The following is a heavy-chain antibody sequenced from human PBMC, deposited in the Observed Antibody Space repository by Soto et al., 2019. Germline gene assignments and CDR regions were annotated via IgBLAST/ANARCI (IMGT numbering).Heavy chain of an antibody. CDR3: ARDMVRGLYPEYFQH. J-gene: IGHJ1*01. V-gene: IGHV3-66*01. CDR2: IYSGGST. D-gene: IGHD3-10*01. CDR1: GFTVSSNY. Sequence: EVQLVESGGGLVQPGGSLRLSCAASGFTVSSNYMSWVRQAPGKGLEWVSVIYSGGSTYYADSVKGRFTISRDNSKNTLYLQMNSLRAEATAVYYCARDMVRGLYPEYFQHWGQGTLVTVSS.